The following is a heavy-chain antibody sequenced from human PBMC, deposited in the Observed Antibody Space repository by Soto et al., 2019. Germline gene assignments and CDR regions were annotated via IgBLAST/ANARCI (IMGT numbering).Heavy chain of an antibody. Sequence: GESRKISCKGSGYSFTSYWISWVRQMPGKGLEWMGRIDPSDSYTNYSPSFQGHVTISADKSISTAYLQWSSLKASDTAMYYCVFFGDSYTPEYYYGMDVWGQGTTVTVSS. D-gene: IGHD2-21*02. CDR3: VFFGDSYTPEYYYGMDV. V-gene: IGHV5-10-1*01. J-gene: IGHJ6*02. CDR1: GYSFTSYW. CDR2: IDPSDSYT.